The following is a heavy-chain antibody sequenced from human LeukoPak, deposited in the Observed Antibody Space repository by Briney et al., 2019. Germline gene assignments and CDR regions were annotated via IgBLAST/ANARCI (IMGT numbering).Heavy chain of an antibody. Sequence: PGGSLRLSCAASGFTFSSYAMSWVRQAPGKGLEWVSAISGSGGSTYYADSVKGRFTISRDNSKNTLYLQMNSLRAEDTAVYYCAKGLEMATIRPEKFDYWGQGTLVTVSS. CDR1: GFTFSSYA. CDR2: ISGSGGST. D-gene: IGHD5-24*01. J-gene: IGHJ4*02. V-gene: IGHV3-23*01. CDR3: AKGLEMATIRPEKFDY.